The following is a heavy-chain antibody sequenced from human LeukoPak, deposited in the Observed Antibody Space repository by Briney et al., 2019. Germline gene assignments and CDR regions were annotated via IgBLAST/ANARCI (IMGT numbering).Heavy chain of an antibody. CDR2: ISAYNGNT. D-gene: IGHD3-10*01. CDR3: AREGLMVRAVEVFDY. CDR1: GYTFTSYG. V-gene: IGHV1-18*01. J-gene: IGHJ4*02. Sequence: ASVKVSCKASGYTFTSYGISWVRQAPGQGLEWMGWISAYNGNTNYAQKLQGRVTMTTDTSTSTAYMELRSLRSGDTAVYYCAREGLMVRAVEVFDYWGQGTLVTVSS.